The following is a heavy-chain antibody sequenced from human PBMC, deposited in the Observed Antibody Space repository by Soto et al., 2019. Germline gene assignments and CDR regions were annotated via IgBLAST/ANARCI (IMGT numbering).Heavy chain of an antibody. D-gene: IGHD2-15*01. CDR1: GFTFSTYA. Sequence: PGGSLRLSCAASGFTFSTYAMHWVRQAPGKGLEWVAVISYDGSNKHYADSVKGRFTISRDKSKNTLYLQMNSLRAEDTAVYYCARPPVIVIVVPPDYWGQGTMVTVSS. CDR2: ISYDGSNK. CDR3: ARPPVIVIVVPPDY. J-gene: IGHJ4*02. V-gene: IGHV3-30*04.